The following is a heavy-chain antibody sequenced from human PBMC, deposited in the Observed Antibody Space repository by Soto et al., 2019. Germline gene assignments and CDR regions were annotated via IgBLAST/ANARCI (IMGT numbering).Heavy chain of an antibody. CDR1: GFTFSSYA. V-gene: IGHV3-23*01. Sequence: GGSLRLSCAASGFTFSSYAMSWVRQAPGKGLEWVSAISGSGGSTYYADSVKGRFTISRDNSKNTLYLQMNSLRAEDTAVYYCATNSNPFLNYYYGMDVWGQGTTVTVSS. D-gene: IGHD4-4*01. CDR3: ATNSNPFLNYYYGMDV. J-gene: IGHJ6*02. CDR2: ISGSGGST.